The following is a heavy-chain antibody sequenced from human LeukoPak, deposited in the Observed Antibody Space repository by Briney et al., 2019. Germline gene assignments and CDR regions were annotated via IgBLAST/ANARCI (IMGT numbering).Heavy chain of an antibody. Sequence: GGSLRLSCAASGFTVSSDGMTWVRQGPGKGLEWVSGISGGGSTYYADSVKGRFTISRDNSKNSMYLQMNSLRAEDTAVYYCARWSSYGDFWGQGTLVTVSS. CDR1: GFTVSSDG. V-gene: IGHV3-23*01. CDR3: ARWSSYGDF. CDR2: ISGGGST. J-gene: IGHJ4*02. D-gene: IGHD5-12*01.